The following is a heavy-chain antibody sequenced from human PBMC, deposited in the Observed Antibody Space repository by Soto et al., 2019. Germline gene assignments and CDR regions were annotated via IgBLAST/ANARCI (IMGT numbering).Heavy chain of an antibody. CDR1: GYTFTSYY. J-gene: IGHJ4*02. CDR2: INPSGGST. D-gene: IGHD2-21*01. Sequence: ASVKVSCKASGYTFTSYYMHWVRQAPGQGLEWMGIINPSGGSTSYAQKFQGRVTMTRDTSTSTVYMELSSLRSEDTAVYYCARDSDRGGAATGVDYWGQGTLVTVSS. CDR3: ARDSDRGGAATGVDY. V-gene: IGHV1-46*01.